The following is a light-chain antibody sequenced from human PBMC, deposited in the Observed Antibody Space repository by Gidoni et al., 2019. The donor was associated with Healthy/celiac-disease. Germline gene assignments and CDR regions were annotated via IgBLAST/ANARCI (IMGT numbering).Light chain of an antibody. V-gene: IGKV1-39*01. CDR2: AAS. J-gene: IGKJ4*01. CDR3: QQRYSTPPPT. CDR1: QSISSY. Sequence: DPVSITCRASQSISSYLNWYQQKPGKTPKLLIYAASSLQSGVPSRCSGSGSGTDFTLTISSLQPEDVATYYCQQRYSTPPPTFXGXTKVEIK.